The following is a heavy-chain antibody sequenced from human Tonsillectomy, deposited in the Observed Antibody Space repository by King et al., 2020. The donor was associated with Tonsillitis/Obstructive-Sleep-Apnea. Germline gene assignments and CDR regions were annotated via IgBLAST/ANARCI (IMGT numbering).Heavy chain of an antibody. J-gene: IGHJ4*02. CDR1: GASIFSYY. CDR2: IYYSGST. V-gene: IGHV4-59*01. CDR3: ARGDGSYCTNGVCSQYFFDY. D-gene: IGHD2-8*01. Sequence: QLQESGPGLVKPSETLSLSCSVSGASIFSYYWSWIRPPPGKGLEWIGYIYYSGSTNYNPSLKSRVTISVDTSKNQFSLKLTSVTAADTAVYYCARGDGSYCTNGVCSQYFFDYWGQGTLVTVSS.